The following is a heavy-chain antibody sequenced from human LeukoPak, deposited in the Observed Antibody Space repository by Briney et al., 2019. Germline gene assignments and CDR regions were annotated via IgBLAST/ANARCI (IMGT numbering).Heavy chain of an antibody. J-gene: IGHJ5*02. CDR3: AKEPGP. D-gene: IGHD1-14*01. CDR1: RFTFSSYA. Sequence: PGRSLRLSCAASRFTFSSYAMHWVRQAPGKGLEWVALISLDGSNKYYADSVKGRFTISRDNSKNTLYLQMNSLRAEDTAVYYCAKEPGPWGQGTLVTVSS. V-gene: IGHV3-30-3*01. CDR2: ISLDGSNK.